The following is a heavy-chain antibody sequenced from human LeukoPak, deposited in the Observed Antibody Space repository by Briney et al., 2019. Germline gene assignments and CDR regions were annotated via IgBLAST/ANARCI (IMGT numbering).Heavy chain of an antibody. CDR2: IYSGGTI. D-gene: IGHD1/OR15-1a*01. CDR3: ARDCLTTTNVF. J-gene: IGHJ4*02. CDR1: GFTVSNNY. Sequence: GGSLGLSCAASGFTVSNNYMSWVRQAPGKGLEWVAVIYSGGTIYYADSVKGRFTISRDNAKSTLYLQMNSLRPEDTGVYYWARDCLTTTNVFWGQGILVTVSS. V-gene: IGHV3-66*02.